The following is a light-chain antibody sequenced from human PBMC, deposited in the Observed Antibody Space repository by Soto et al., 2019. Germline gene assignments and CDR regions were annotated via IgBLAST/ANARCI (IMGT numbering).Light chain of an antibody. CDR3: QKYKNWPLLT. CDR1: QSVSSN. V-gene: IGKV3D-15*01. Sequence: EIVLTQSPATLSVSPGERATLFCRASQSVSSNLAWYQQKPGQAPRPLIYGASIRATGIPARFSGSGSGTEFTLTISSLQSEDFAVYYCQKYKNWPLLTFGEGTKVEIK. J-gene: IGKJ4*01. CDR2: GAS.